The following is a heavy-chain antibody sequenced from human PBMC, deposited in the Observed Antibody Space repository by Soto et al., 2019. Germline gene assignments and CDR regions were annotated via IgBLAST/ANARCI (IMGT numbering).Heavy chain of an antibody. CDR2: IYYSGST. J-gene: IGHJ4*02. CDR3: ARESAINYYDSSGYMY. Sequence: SETLSLTCTVSGGSISSGDYYWSWIRQPPGKGLEWIGYIYYSGSTYYNPSLKSRVTISVDTSKNQFSLKLSSVTAADTAVYYCARESAINYYDSSGYMYWGQGTLVTVSS. D-gene: IGHD3-22*01. V-gene: IGHV4-30-4*01. CDR1: GGSISSGDYY.